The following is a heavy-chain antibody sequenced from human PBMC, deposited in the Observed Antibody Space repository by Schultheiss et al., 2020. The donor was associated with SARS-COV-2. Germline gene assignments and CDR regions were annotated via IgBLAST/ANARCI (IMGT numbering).Heavy chain of an antibody. Sequence: GGSLRLSCAASGFTFSSYAMSWVRQAPGKGLEWVSGISWNSGSIGYADSVKGRFTISRDNAKNSLYLQMNSLRAEDTALYYCAKDISSNYNGMDVWGQGTTVTVSS. CDR2: ISWNSGSI. V-gene: IGHV3-9*01. CDR3: AKDISSNYNGMDV. CDR1: GFTFSSYA. J-gene: IGHJ6*02.